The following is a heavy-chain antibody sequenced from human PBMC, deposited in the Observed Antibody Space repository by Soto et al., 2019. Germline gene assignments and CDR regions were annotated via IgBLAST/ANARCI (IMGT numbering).Heavy chain of an antibody. CDR3: ARGPKYYDFWSGYHGYRSGAYWFDP. Sequence: ETLSHTCSVYGVSFSGYYWSWIRQPPGKGLEWIGEINHSGSASYNPSLKSRVTISVDTSKNQFSLKLSSVTAADTAVYYCARGPKYYDFWSGYHGYRSGAYWFDPWGQGTLVTVYS. CDR2: INHSGSA. J-gene: IGHJ5*02. CDR1: GVSFSGYY. D-gene: IGHD3-3*01. V-gene: IGHV4-34*01.